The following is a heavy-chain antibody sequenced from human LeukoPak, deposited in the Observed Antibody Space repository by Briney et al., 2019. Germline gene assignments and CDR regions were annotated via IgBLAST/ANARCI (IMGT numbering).Heavy chain of an antibody. Sequence: PGRSLRLSCAASGFTFSSYGMDWVRQAPGKGMEWVAVISYDGSNKYYADCVKGRFTISRDNSKNTLYLQMNSLRAEDTAVYYCAKDFPAYCGGDCYSPKPLDYWGQGTLVTVSS. D-gene: IGHD2-21*02. CDR3: AKDFPAYCGGDCYSPKPLDY. V-gene: IGHV3-30*18. CDR1: GFTFSSYG. J-gene: IGHJ4*02. CDR2: ISYDGSNK.